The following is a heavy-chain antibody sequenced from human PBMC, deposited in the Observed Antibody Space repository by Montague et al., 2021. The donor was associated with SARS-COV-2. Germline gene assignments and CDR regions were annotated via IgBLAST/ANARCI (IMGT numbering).Heavy chain of an antibody. CDR2: IFYTGNT. CDR3: ARVITGTTYYFDY. V-gene: IGHV4-30-4*08. CDR1: GASIINGDYY. Sequence: TLSLTCTVSGASIINGDYYWSWIRQPPGRGLELIGYIFYTGNTYYTPSLRSRLSISADTSKNQLSLKLSSVTAADTAVYYCARVITGTTYYFDYWGQGTLVPVSS. J-gene: IGHJ4*02. D-gene: IGHD1-7*01.